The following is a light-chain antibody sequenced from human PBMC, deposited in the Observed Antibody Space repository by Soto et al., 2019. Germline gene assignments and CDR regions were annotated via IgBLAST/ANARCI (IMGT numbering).Light chain of an antibody. CDR1: SSDVGGYNY. J-gene: IGLJ2*01. CDR2: EVS. V-gene: IGLV2-8*01. Sequence: QSAPTQPPSASGSPGQSATISCTGTSSDVGGYNYVSWYHQYPGKAPKLMIYEVSKRPSGVPDRFSGSKSGNTASLTVSGLQPEDEADYYCSSYAGSSTWVFGGGTKLTVL. CDR3: SSYAGSSTWV.